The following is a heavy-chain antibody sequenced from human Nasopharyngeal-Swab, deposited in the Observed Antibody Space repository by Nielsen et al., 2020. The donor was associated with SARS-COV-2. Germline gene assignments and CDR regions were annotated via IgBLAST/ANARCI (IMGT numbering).Heavy chain of an antibody. CDR1: GFTFSSYA. CDR3: ARDSESSYCSSTSCYAREGNGWFDP. CDR2: ISYDGSNK. V-gene: IGHV3-30*04. D-gene: IGHD2-2*01. Sequence: GESLKISCAASGFTFSSYAMHWVRQAPGKGPEWVAVISYDGSNKYYADSVKGRFTISRDNSKNTLYLQMNSLRAEDTAVYYCARDSESSYCSSTSCYAREGNGWFDPWGQGTLVTVSS. J-gene: IGHJ5*02.